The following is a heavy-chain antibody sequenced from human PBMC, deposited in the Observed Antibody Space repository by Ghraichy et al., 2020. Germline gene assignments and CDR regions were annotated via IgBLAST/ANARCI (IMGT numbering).Heavy chain of an antibody. CDR1: GFTFSKYG. D-gene: IGHD3-22*01. Sequence: GGSLRLSCAASGFTFSKYGMHWVRQAPGRGLEWVAAISYDGSNKYNADSGRFTISRDNSKNTLYLQMKFLRAEDTAVYDCAKESGTRGYYSCRGDYYGMDVWGRGATVTVSS. J-gene: IGHJ6*02. V-gene: IGHV3-30*18. CDR2: ISYDGSNK. CDR3: AKESGTRGYYSCRGDYYGMDV.